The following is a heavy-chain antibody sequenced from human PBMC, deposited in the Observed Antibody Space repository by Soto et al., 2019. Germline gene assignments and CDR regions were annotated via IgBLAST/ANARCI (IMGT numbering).Heavy chain of an antibody. CDR3: ARLTGYYDSSGYPQPGYFDY. CDR1: GYTFTSYY. J-gene: IGHJ4*02. V-gene: IGHV1-46*01. Sequence: ASVKVSCTASGYTFTSYYMHWVRQAPGQGLEWMGIINPSGGSTSYAQKFQGRVTMTRDTSTSTVYMELSSLRSEDTAVYYCARLTGYYDSSGYPQPGYFDYWGQGTLVTVSS. CDR2: INPSGGST. D-gene: IGHD3-22*01.